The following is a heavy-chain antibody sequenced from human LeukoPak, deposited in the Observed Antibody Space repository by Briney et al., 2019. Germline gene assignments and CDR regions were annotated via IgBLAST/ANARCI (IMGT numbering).Heavy chain of an antibody. V-gene: IGHV4-61*01. D-gene: IGHD6-13*01. CDR2: IYYSGST. Sequence: PSETLSLTCTVSGGSVSSGSYDWSWIRQPPGKGLEWNGYIYYSGSTNSNPSLKSRVPISVDTAKNQFSLKLSSVTAADTAVYYCAREDNSPLRPGIAAAVGVFDYWGQGTLVTVSS. J-gene: IGHJ4*02. CDR1: GGSVSSGSYD. CDR3: AREDNSPLRPGIAAAVGVFDY.